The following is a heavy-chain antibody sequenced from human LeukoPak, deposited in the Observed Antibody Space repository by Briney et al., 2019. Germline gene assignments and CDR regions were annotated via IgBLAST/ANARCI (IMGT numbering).Heavy chain of an antibody. CDR2: IYTSGST. D-gene: IGHD3-22*01. J-gene: IGHJ4*02. CDR1: GGSISIYD. V-gene: IGHV4-4*07. Sequence: SETLSLTCTVSGGSISIYDWSWIRQPPGKGLEWIWRIYTSGSTNYNPSLKSRFIMSVDTSKNNFSLKLSSVTAADTAVYYCARVENYYDSSGHFAFDNWGQGTLVTVSS. CDR3: ARVENYYDSSGHFAFDN.